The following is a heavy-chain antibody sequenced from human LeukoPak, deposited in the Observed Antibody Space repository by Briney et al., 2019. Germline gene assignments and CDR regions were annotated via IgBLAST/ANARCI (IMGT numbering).Heavy chain of an antibody. J-gene: IGHJ4*02. D-gene: IGHD3-16*01. CDR1: GYSFTSYW. V-gene: IGHV5-51*01. CDR2: IYPGDSDT. Sequence: GESLKISCKGSGYSFTSYWIGWVRQMPGKGLEWMGIIYPGDSDTRYSPSFQGQVTISADKSISTAYLQWSSLKASDTAMYYCARPCQLGEYTPYYFDYWGQGTLVTVSS. CDR3: ARPCQLGEYTPYYFDY.